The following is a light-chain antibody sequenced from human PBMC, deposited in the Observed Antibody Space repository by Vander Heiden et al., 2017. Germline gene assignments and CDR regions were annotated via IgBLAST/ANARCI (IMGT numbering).Light chain of an antibody. Sequence: SYELSQPVSVSVSPGQTATINCSGEKLGDKNVCWYHQKAGQSPVLVIYQHSKRPSGIPDRFSGTTSGNTATLTIIGTQTMDESDYYCQAWTTTTSAVFGGGTRLTVL. CDR2: QHS. J-gene: IGLJ2*01. V-gene: IGLV3-1*01. CDR3: QAWTTTTSAV. CDR1: KLGDKN.